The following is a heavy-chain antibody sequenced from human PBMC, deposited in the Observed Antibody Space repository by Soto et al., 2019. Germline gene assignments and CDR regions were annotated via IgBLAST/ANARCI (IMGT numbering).Heavy chain of an antibody. CDR1: GGTFSSYA. D-gene: IGHD6-13*01. J-gene: IGHJ6*02. CDR2: IIPIFGTA. Sequence: SVKVSCKASGGTFSSYAISWVRQAPGQGLEWMGGIIPIFGTANYAQKFQGRVTITADESTSTAYMELSSLRSEDTAVYYCARGGAGIAAAGTFKVNGMDVWGQGTTVTVSS. CDR3: ARGGAGIAAAGTFKVNGMDV. V-gene: IGHV1-69*13.